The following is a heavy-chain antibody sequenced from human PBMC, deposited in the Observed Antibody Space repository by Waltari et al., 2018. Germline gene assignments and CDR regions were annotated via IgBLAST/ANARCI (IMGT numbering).Heavy chain of an antibody. D-gene: IGHD3-22*01. Sequence: QVQLQESGPGLVKPSETLSLTCAVSGYSISSGYYWGWIRQPPGKGLEWIGSIYHSGSTYYNPSLKSLVTISVDTSKNQFSLKLSSVTAADTAVYYCARKRFYYYDSSGPHFDYWGQGTLVTVSS. CDR3: ARKRFYYYDSSGPHFDY. CDR1: GYSISSGYY. CDR2: IYHSGST. J-gene: IGHJ4*02. V-gene: IGHV4-38-2*01.